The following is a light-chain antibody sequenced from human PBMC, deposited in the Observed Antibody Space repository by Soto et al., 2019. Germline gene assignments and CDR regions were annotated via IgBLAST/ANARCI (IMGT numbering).Light chain of an antibody. CDR1: QSVSSY. CDR3: QQRSTWPRFT. V-gene: IGKV3-11*01. J-gene: IGKJ3*01. CDR2: DVS. Sequence: EIVLTQSPATLSLSPGERATLSCRASQSVSSYLAWYQQKPGQAPRLLIYDVSNRATGIPARFSGSGSGTDFTLTIGSLEPEDFAVYYCQQRSTWPRFTFGPGTKVDI.